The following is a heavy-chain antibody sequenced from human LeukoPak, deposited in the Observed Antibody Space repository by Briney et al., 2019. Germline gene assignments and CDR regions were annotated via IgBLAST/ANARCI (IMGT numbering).Heavy chain of an antibody. V-gene: IGHV3-11*01. CDR3: ARVNDFWSSSQVWLDP. CDR1: GFTFSDYY. D-gene: IGHD3-3*01. CDR2: ISSSGSTI. Sequence: KPGGSLRLSCAASGFTFSDYYMSWIRQAPGKGLEWVSYISSSGSTIYYADSVKGRFTISRDNAKNSLYLQMNSLRAEDTAVYYCARVNDFWSSSQVWLDPWGQGTLVTVSS. J-gene: IGHJ5*02.